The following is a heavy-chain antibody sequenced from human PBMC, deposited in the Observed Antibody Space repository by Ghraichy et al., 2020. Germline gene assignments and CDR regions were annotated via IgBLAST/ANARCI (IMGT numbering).Heavy chain of an antibody. V-gene: IGHV3-48*01. CDR3: AKSDYGDRRGYYYGMDV. D-gene: IGHD4-17*01. CDR2: ISSTSTI. Sequence: LSLTCAASGLTLSSYSMNWVRQAPGKRLEWVSYISSTSTIYYADSVKGRFTISRDNAKNSLYLQMNSLRAEDTAVYYCAKSDYGDRRGYYYGMDVWGQGTTVIVSS. CDR1: GLTLSSYS. J-gene: IGHJ6*02.